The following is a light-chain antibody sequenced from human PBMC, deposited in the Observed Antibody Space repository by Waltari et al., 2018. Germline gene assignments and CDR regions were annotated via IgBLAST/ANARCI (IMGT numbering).Light chain of an antibody. CDR2: KVS. J-gene: IGKJ3*01. Sequence: DVVMTQSPLSLAVTLGQPASISCRSSQRLVDRDGNTTLNWFQQRSGQAPRLLIYKVSNRESGVPARFSGSGSGTDFTLKISRVEPEDFGIYYCKQGTRWPFTFGHGIRLEIK. CDR3: KQGTRWPFT. V-gene: IGKV2-30*01. CDR1: QRLVDRDGNTT.